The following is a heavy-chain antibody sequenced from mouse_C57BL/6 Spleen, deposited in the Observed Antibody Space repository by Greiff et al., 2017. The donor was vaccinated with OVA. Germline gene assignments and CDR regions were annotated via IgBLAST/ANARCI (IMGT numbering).Heavy chain of an antibody. CDR2: IDPSDSYT. CDR3: ARRGEAWFAY. Sequence: VQLQQPGAELVKPGASVKLSCKASGYTFTSYWMQWVKQRPGQGLEWIGEIDPSDSYTNYNQKFKGKATLTVDTSSSTAYMQLSSLTSEDSAVYYCARRGEAWFAYWGQGTLVTVSA. J-gene: IGHJ3*01. CDR1: GYTFTSYW. V-gene: IGHV1-50*01.